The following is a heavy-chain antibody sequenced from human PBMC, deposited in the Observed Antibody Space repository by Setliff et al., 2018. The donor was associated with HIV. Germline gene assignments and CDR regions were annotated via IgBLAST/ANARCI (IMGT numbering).Heavy chain of an antibody. CDR3: ARGLTGYPSPFDY. CDR2: IYLGYSDT. Sequence: GESLKISWQGSGYSFTSYWIGWVRQMPGKGLEWMGIIYLGYSDTRESPSFQGQVTISADKSISTAYLQWSSLKASDTAMYYCARGLTGYPSPFDYWGQGTLVTVSS. D-gene: IGHD3-9*01. CDR1: GYSFTSYW. J-gene: IGHJ4*02. V-gene: IGHV5-51*01.